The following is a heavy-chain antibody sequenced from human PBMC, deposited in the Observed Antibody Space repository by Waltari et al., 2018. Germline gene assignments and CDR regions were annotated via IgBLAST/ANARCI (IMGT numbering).Heavy chain of an antibody. D-gene: IGHD6-13*01. CDR3: ARDQRYSSSSYYYYGMDV. J-gene: IGHJ6*02. Sequence: QVQLQESGPGLVKPSETLSLTCTVSGGSISSYYWSWIRQPPGKGLEWIGYIYYSGSTNYNPSLKSRVTISVDTSKNRFSLKLSSVTAADTAVYYCARDQRYSSSSYYYYGMDVWGQGTTVTVSS. CDR2: IYYSGST. CDR1: GGSISSYY. V-gene: IGHV4-59*01.